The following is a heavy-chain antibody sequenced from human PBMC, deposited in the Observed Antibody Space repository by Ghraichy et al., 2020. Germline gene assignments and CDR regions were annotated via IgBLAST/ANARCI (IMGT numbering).Heavy chain of an antibody. J-gene: IGHJ3*02. CDR2: INHSGST. D-gene: IGHD4-17*01. V-gene: IGHV4-34*01. Sequence: SETLSLTCAVYGGSFSGYYWSWIRQPPGKGLEWIGEINHSGSTNYNPSLKSRVTISVDTSKNQFSLKLSSVTAADTAVYYCARQDYGVNDAFDIWGQGTMVTVSS. CDR1: GGSFSGYY. CDR3: ARQDYGVNDAFDI.